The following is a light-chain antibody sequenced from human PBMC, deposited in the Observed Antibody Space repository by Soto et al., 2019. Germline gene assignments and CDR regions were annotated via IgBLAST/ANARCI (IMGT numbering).Light chain of an antibody. J-gene: IGKJ1*01. CDR3: QQYNDYSMWT. Sequence: DIQMTQSPSTLSASVGDRVTITCRASQSINTYLAWYQQKPGKAPKLLIYRASSLESGVPSRFSGSGSGTEFTFTVSSLQPDDFATYYCQQYNDYSMWTFGQGTKVEIK. CDR2: RAS. CDR1: QSINTY. V-gene: IGKV1-5*03.